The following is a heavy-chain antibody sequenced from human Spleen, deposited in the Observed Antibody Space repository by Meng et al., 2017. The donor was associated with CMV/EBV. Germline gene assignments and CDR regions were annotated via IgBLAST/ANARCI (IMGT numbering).Heavy chain of an antibody. CDR3: AKDDWFDP. CDR2: IYSGGSGT. V-gene: IGHV3-23*03. CDR1: GFTFSSYA. Sequence: LRLSCAASGFTFSSYAMYWVRQAPGKGLEWVSVIYSGGSGTYYADSVKGRFTISRDDSKNILYLQMNSLRVEDTAVYYCAKDDWFDPWGQGTLVTVSS. J-gene: IGHJ5*02.